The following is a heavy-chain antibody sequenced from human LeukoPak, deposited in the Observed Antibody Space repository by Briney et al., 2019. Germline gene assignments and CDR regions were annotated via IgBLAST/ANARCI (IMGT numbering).Heavy chain of an antibody. CDR3: ARHYYYDSSGYDY. CDR1: GGSISSGDYY. J-gene: IGHJ4*02. Sequence: PSQTLSLTCTVSGGSISSGDYYWSWIRQPPGKGLEWIGYIYYSGSTNYNPSLKSRVTISVDTSKNQFSLKLSSVTAADTAVYYCARHYYYDSSGYDYWGQGTLVTVSS. V-gene: IGHV4-61*08. D-gene: IGHD3-22*01. CDR2: IYYSGST.